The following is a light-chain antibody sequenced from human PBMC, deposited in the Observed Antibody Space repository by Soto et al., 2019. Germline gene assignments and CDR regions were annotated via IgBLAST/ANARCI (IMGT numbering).Light chain of an antibody. Sequence: DIQMTKSPSPLSASVADRVTTTCRASPSPSYGWAWYQQKPGLAPKLLIYKTSLSASGVPSRFSGSGSGTEFTLTISSLQSDDFATYYCLQYSTYPWTFGQGTTVDFK. J-gene: IGKJ1*01. CDR3: LQYSTYPWT. CDR2: KTS. CDR1: PSPSYG. V-gene: IGKV1-5*03.